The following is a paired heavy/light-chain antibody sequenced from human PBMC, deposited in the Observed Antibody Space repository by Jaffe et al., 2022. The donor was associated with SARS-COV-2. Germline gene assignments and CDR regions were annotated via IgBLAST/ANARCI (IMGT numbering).Light chain of an antibody. CDR3: QQYNNWPPGGGYT. CDR2: GAS. V-gene: IGKV3-15*01. CDR1: QSVSSN. Sequence: EIVMTQSPATLSVSPGERATLSCRASQSVSSNLAWYQQKPGQAPRLLIYGASTRATGIPARFSGSGSGTEFTLTISSLQSEDFAVYYCQQYNNWPPGGGYTFGQGTKLEIK. J-gene: IGKJ2*01.
Heavy chain of an antibody. V-gene: IGHV4-30-2*01. Sequence: QLQLQESGSGLVKPSQTLSLTCAVSGGSISSGGYSWSWIRQPPGKGLEWIGYIYHSGSTYYNPSLKSRVTISVDRSKNQFSLKLSSVTAADTAVYYCASSLVVVAATHRAEYFQHWGQGTLVTVSS. D-gene: IGHD2-15*01. J-gene: IGHJ1*01. CDR3: ASSLVVVAATHRAEYFQH. CDR2: IYHSGST. CDR1: GGSISSGGYS.